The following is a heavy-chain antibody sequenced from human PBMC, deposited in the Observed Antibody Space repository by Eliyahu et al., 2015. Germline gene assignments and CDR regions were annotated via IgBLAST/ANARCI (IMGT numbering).Heavy chain of an antibody. CDR2: ISGSGGST. D-gene: IGHD2-15*01. V-gene: IGHV3-23*01. J-gene: IGHJ3*02. CDR1: GFTFSSYA. Sequence: AASGFTFSSYALSWVRQAPGKGLEWVSGISGSGGSTYYADSVEGRFTISRDNSKNTLYLQINSLRAEDTAVYYCAKGGYCSGEICYRNRRGDAFDIWGQGTMVTVSS. CDR3: AKGGYCSGEICYRNRRGDAFDI.